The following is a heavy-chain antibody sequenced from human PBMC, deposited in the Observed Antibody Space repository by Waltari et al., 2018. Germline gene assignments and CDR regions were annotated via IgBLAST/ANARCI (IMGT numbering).Heavy chain of an antibody. D-gene: IGHD6-19*01. Sequence: QVQLVQSGAEVKKPGSSVKVSCKASGGTFSSYAISWVRQAPGQGLEWMGGIIPILGIANSAQKFQGRVTITADKSTSTAYMELSSLRSEDTAVYYCASPIAVAGKPLDYWGQGTLVTVSS. V-gene: IGHV1-69*10. CDR3: ASPIAVAGKPLDY. J-gene: IGHJ4*02. CDR2: IIPILGIA. CDR1: GGTFSSYA.